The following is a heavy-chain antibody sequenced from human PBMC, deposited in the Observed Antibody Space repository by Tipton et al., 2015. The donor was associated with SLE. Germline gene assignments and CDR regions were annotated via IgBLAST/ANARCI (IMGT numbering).Heavy chain of an antibody. V-gene: IGHV5-51*01. D-gene: IGHD6-19*01. CDR3: ARYKMKAVAGRAYYFDY. CDR1: GYSFTSYW. Sequence: QLVQSGAEVKKPGASVKISCKGSGYSFTSYWIGWVRQMPGKGLEWMGIIYPGDSDTRYSPSFQGQVTISADKSISTAYLQWSSLKASDTAMYYCARYKMKAVAGRAYYFDYWGQGTLVTVSS. J-gene: IGHJ4*02. CDR2: IYPGDSDT.